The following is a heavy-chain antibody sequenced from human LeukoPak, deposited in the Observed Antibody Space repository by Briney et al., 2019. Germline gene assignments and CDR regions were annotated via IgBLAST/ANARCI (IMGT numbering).Heavy chain of an antibody. CDR1: GYTFTGYY. CDR2: INPNSGGT. J-gene: IGHJ4*02. D-gene: IGHD3-10*01. V-gene: IGHV1-2*02. Sequence: ASVKVSCKASGYTFTGYYMHWVRQAPGQGLEWMGWINPNSGGTNYAQKFQGRVTMARDTSISTAYMELSRLRSGDTAVYYCARMGYDYGSGSYYNVLPFDYWGQGTLVTVSS. CDR3: ARMGYDYGSGSYYNVLPFDY.